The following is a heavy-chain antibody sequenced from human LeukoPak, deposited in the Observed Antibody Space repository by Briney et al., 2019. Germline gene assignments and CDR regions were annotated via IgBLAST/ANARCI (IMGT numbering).Heavy chain of an antibody. V-gene: IGHV3-23*01. CDR3: AKGTIEAAAGSPHDY. CDR1: EFTFSDYA. J-gene: IGHJ4*02. CDR2: TSGSGDNT. D-gene: IGHD6-13*01. Sequence: GGSLRLSCAASEFTFSDYAMSWVRQAPGKGLEWVSTTSGSGDNTYYADSVRGRFTISRDNSKNTLDLRMNSLRAEDTALYYCAKGTIEAAAGSPHDYWGQRTLVTISS.